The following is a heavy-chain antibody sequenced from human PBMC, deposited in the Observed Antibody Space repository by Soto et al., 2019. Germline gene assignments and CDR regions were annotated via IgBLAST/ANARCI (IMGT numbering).Heavy chain of an antibody. Sequence: QVQLVEYGGGVVQPGRSLRLSCAASGFTFSSYAMHWVRQAPGKGLEWVAVISYDGSNKYYADSVKGRFTISRDNSKNTLYLQMNSLRAEDTAVYYCARVDGYSAGFDYWGQGTLVTVSS. V-gene: IGHV3-30-3*01. CDR3: ARVDGYSAGFDY. CDR1: GFTFSSYA. CDR2: ISYDGSNK. J-gene: IGHJ4*02. D-gene: IGHD1-26*01.